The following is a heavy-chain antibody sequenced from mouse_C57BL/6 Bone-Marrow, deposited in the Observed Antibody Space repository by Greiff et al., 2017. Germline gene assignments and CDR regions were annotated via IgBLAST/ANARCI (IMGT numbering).Heavy chain of an antibody. Sequence: VQLQQSGAELARPGASVKLSCKASGYTFTSYGISWVKQRTGQGLEWIGEIYPRSGNTYYNEKFKGKATLTADKSSSKAYMELRSLTSEDSAVYFCARSGMIEGAWFAYWGQGTLVTVSA. CDR3: ARSGMIEGAWFAY. CDR2: IYPRSGNT. V-gene: IGHV1-81*01. CDR1: GYTFTSYG. J-gene: IGHJ3*01. D-gene: IGHD2-3*01.